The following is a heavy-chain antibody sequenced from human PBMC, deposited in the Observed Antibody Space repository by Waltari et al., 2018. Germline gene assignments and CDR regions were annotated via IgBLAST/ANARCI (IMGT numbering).Heavy chain of an antibody. CDR2: ISYNGRNI. J-gene: IGHJ6*02. D-gene: IGHD3-22*01. CDR1: EFPFSSYD. V-gene: IGHV3-30*04. Sequence: QVQLVESGGGVVQPGRSLRLSCEASEFPFSSYDMHWVRQAPGKGLEWVAVISYNGRNIYYVDSVKGRFTISRDNSKKTLYMQMNSLRAEDTAVYYCARDYCDRTNCHGLDVWGQGTTVTVSS. CDR3: ARDYCDRTNCHGLDV.